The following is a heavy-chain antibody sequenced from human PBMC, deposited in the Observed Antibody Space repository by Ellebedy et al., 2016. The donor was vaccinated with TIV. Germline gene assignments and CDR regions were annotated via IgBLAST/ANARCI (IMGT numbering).Heavy chain of an antibody. CDR2: INPSGGST. CDR1: GYTFTSYY. D-gene: IGHD2-2*01. J-gene: IGHJ6*03. Sequence: ASVKVSCXASGYTFTSYYMHWVRQAPGQGLEWMGIINPSGGSTSYAQKFQGRVTMTRDTSTSTAYMELSSLRSEDTAVYYCARAPAEYQLLSDSYYYYYYYMDVWGKGTTVTVSS. CDR3: ARAPAEYQLLSDSYYYYYYYMDV. V-gene: IGHV1-46*01.